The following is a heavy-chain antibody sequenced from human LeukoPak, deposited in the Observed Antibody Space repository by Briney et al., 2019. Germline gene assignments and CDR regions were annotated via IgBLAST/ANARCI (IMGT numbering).Heavy chain of an antibody. D-gene: IGHD1-26*01. CDR3: AKKVVVGATSPYSDFQD. Sequence: GGSLRLSCAASGFTSRTYGMHWVRQAPGKGLEWVAVIWYDGSDKYHADSVKGRFTISRDNSKNMLYLQMNSLRAEDTALYYCAKKVVVGATSPYSDFQDWGQGTLVTVSS. V-gene: IGHV3-33*06. CDR2: IWYDGSDK. CDR1: GFTSRTYG. J-gene: IGHJ1*01.